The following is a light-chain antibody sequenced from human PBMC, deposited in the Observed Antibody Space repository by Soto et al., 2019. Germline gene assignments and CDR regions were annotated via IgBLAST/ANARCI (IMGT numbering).Light chain of an antibody. CDR1: QSVAST. CDR2: GAD. V-gene: IGKV3-15*01. J-gene: IGKJ2*01. CDR3: QQYNQWPS. Sequence: TVMTQSPATLSASPGERATLSCRASQSVASTLAWYQQKPGQSPRLLSNGADTRATGIPSRFSGSGSGTKFTLTSSRLQSEDFSVYYCQQYNQWPSFGQGTKVEIK.